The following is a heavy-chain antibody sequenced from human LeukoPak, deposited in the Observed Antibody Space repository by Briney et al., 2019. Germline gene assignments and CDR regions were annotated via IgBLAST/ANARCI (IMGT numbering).Heavy chain of an antibody. V-gene: IGHV4-59*01. Sequence: PSETLSLTCTVSGGSISSYYWNWIRQPPGKGLEWIGYIYYSGSTNYNPSIKSRVTISVDTSNNQYSLKLSSVTAADTAVYYCAGRLWRRDGYNLSAFDIWGQGTMVTVSS. CDR3: AGRLWRRDGYNLSAFDI. D-gene: IGHD5-24*01. J-gene: IGHJ3*02. CDR1: GGSISSYY. CDR2: IYYSGST.